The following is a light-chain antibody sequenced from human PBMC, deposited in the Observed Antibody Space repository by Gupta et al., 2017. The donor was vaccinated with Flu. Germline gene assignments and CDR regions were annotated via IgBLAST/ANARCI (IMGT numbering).Light chain of an antibody. CDR3: QQYGSSPPFT. CDR1: QSVSSSY. V-gene: IGKV3-20*01. CDR2: GAS. Sequence: GERATLSCRASQSVSSSYLAWYQQKPGQAPRLLIYGASSRATGIPDRFSGSGSGTDFTLTISRLEPEDFAVYYCQQYGSSPPFTFGPGTKVEIK. J-gene: IGKJ3*01.